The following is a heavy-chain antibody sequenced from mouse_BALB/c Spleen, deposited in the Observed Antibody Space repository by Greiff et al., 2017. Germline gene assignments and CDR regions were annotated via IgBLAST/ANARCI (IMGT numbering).Heavy chain of an antibody. CDR2: IYPGDGDT. V-gene: IGHV1-82*01. CDR3: ARLSYAMDY. Sequence: QVQLKESGPELVKPGASVKISCKASGYAFSSSWMNWVKQRPGQGLEWIGRIYPGDGDTNYNGKFKGKATLTADKSSSTAYMQLSSLTSVDSAVYFCARLSYAMDYWVQGTSVTVSS. CDR1: GYAFSSSW. J-gene: IGHJ4*01.